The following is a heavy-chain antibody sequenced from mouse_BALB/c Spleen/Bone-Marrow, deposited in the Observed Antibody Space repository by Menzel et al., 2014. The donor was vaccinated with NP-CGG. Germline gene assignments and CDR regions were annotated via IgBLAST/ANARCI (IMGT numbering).Heavy chain of an antibody. Sequence: QVQLQQSGAELVRPGASVTLSFKASGYTFTDYEMHWVKQTPVHGLEWIGAIDPETGGTAYNQKFKGKATPTADKSSSTAYMELRSLTSEDSAVYYCTRSETGPFAYWGQGTLVTVSA. J-gene: IGHJ3*01. CDR1: GYTFTDYE. D-gene: IGHD4-1*01. CDR2: IDPETGGT. CDR3: TRSETGPFAY. V-gene: IGHV1-15*01.